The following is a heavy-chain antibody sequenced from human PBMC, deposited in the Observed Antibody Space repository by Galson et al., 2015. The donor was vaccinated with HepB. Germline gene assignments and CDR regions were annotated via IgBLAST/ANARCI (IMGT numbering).Heavy chain of an antibody. Sequence: SVKVSCKASGYTFTSYGISWVRQAPGQGLEWMGWISAYNGNTNYAQKLQGRVTMTTDTSTSTAYMELRSLRSDDTAVYYCAREYGYSSGWYSAPGENTKGGFQHWGQGTLVTVSS. J-gene: IGHJ1*01. V-gene: IGHV1-18*01. CDR2: ISAYNGNT. CDR3: AREYGYSSGWYSAPGENTKGGFQH. CDR1: GYTFTSYG. D-gene: IGHD6-19*01.